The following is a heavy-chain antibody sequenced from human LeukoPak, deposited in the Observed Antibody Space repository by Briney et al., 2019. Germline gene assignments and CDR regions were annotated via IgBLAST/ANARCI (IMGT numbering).Heavy chain of an antibody. J-gene: IGHJ3*02. Sequence: ASVKVSCKASGYTFTDYYLYWVRQAPGQGLEWMGWINPNSDTAYVSKFRGRVTMARDTSITTAYMEMSSLRSDDTAVYYCARGGLHGSGTYDAFDIWGLGTMVTVSS. CDR1: GYTFTDYY. V-gene: IGHV1-2*02. CDR2: INPNSDT. D-gene: IGHD3-10*01. CDR3: ARGGLHGSGTYDAFDI.